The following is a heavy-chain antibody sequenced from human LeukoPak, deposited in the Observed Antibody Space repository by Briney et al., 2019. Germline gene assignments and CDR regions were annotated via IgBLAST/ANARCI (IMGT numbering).Heavy chain of an antibody. CDR2: ISGYNGNT. CDR1: GYTFISYG. D-gene: IGHD5-18*01. J-gene: IGHJ6*03. V-gene: IGHV1-18*01. CDR3: ARVMGTAMANYYYYYMDV. Sequence: GASVKDSCKASGYTFISYGISWVGQARGQGLEWMGWISGYNGNTNNAQKLQGRVTMTTDTSTSTAYMELRSLRSDDTAVYYCARVMGTAMANYYYYYMDVWGKGTTVTISS.